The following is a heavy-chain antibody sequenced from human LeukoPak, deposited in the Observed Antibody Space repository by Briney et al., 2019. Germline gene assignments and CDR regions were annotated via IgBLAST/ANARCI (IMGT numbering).Heavy chain of an antibody. Sequence: SSVKVSCKVSGGTFSYAISWVRQAPGQGLEWMGGNIPIFGTTDYAQNFQGRVTFTTDESTSTDYMELSSLRSEDTAVYYCARGAWGYNYGYHNYWGQGTLVTVSS. D-gene: IGHD5-18*01. CDR2: NIPIFGTT. J-gene: IGHJ4*02. V-gene: IGHV1-69*05. CDR1: GGTFSYA. CDR3: ARGAWGYNYGYHNY.